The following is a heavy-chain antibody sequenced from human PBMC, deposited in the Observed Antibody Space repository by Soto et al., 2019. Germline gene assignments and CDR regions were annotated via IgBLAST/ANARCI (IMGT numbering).Heavy chain of an antibody. V-gene: IGHV1-69*13. Sequence: SVKVSCKASGGTFSSYAISWVRQAPGQGLEWMGGIIPIFGTANYAQKFQGRVTITADESASTAYMELSSLRSEDTAVYYCARDKPPDELRYSYYYYGMDVWGQGTTVTVSS. J-gene: IGHJ6*02. CDR2: IIPIFGTA. D-gene: IGHD1-7*01. CDR1: GGTFSSYA. CDR3: ARDKPPDELRYSYYYYGMDV.